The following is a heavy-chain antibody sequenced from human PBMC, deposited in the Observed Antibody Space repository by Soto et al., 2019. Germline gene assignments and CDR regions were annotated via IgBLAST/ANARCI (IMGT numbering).Heavy chain of an antibody. V-gene: IGHV4-31*03. J-gene: IGHJ5*02. CDR1: GGSISSGGYY. CDR2: IYYSGST. Sequence: PSETRSLTCTVSGGSISSGGYYWSWIRQHPGKGLEGIGYIYYSGSTYYNPSLKRRVTISVDTSKNQFSLKLSSVTAADTAVYYCARGIIIVVVPAALENWFDPWGQGTLVTVSS. D-gene: IGHD2-2*01. CDR3: ARGIIIVVVPAALENWFDP.